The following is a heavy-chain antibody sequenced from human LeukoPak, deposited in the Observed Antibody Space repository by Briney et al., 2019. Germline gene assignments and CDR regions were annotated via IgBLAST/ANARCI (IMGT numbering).Heavy chain of an antibody. V-gene: IGHV3-11*01. CDR2: ISSSGSTI. CDR3: AMGGRSSGWYYFDY. J-gene: IGHJ4*02. D-gene: IGHD6-19*01. Sequence: GGSLRLSCAASGLTFSDCYMSWIRQAPGKGLEWVSYISSSGSTIYYADSVKGRFTISRDNAKNSLYLQVNSLRAEDTAVYYCAMGGRSSGWYYFDYWGQGTLVTVSS. CDR1: GLTFSDCY.